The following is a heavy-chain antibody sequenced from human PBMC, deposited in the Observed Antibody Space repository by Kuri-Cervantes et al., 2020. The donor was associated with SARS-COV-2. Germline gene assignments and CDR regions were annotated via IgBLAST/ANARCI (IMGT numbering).Heavy chain of an antibody. D-gene: IGHD6-19*01. Sequence: ASVKVSCKASGYIFTEYYMHWVRQAPGQGLEWMGWINPNSGGTNYTQRFQGRVTMTRDTSISTAYMELSRLRSDDTAVYYRARGGLAVAGRVWFDPWGQGTLVTVSS. J-gene: IGHJ5*02. CDR1: GYIFTEYY. CDR2: INPNSGGT. CDR3: ARGGLAVAGRVWFDP. V-gene: IGHV1-2*02.